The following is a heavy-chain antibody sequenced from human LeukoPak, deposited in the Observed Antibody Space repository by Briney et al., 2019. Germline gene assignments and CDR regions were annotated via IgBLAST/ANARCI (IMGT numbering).Heavy chain of an antibody. Sequence: ASVKVSCKASGGTFSSYAISWVRQAPGQGLEWMGRIIPIFGTANYAQKFQGRVTITTDESTSTAYMELSSLRSEDTAVYYCAPARLKRGYSYGYERSDYWGQGTLVTVSS. D-gene: IGHD5-18*01. CDR3: APARLKRGYSYGYERSDY. J-gene: IGHJ4*02. CDR1: GGTFSSYA. CDR2: IIPIFGTA. V-gene: IGHV1-69*05.